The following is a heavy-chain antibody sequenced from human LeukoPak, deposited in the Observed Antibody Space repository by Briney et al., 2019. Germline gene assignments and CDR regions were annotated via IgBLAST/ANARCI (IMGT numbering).Heavy chain of an antibody. D-gene: IGHD2-15*01. J-gene: IGHJ4*02. CDR3: ARSMAAADY. CDR2: MWYDGSKK. CDR1: GFTFSTYG. Sequence: GGSLRLSCGASGFTFSTYGMQWVRQAPGKGLEWVSVMWYDGSKKYYADSVKGRFTVSRDNSKNTLYLEMNSLRAEDTAVYYCARSMAAADYWGQGTLVTVSS. V-gene: IGHV3-33*01.